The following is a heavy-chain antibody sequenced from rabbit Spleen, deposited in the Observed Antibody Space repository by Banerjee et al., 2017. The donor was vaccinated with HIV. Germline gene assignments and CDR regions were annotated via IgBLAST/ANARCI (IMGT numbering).Heavy chain of an antibody. CDR2: IDSGSSGFT. V-gene: IGHV1S40*01. J-gene: IGHJ6*01. D-gene: IGHD8-1*01. CDR1: GVSFSSNHY. CDR3: ARDSGTSFSSYGMDL. Sequence: QSLEESGGDLVKPGESLTITCTASGVSFSSNHYMCWVRQAPGKGLEWIACIDSGSSGFTYFASWAKGRFTISKTSSTTVTLQMTILTAADTATYFCARDSGTSFSSYGMDLWGQGTLVTVS.